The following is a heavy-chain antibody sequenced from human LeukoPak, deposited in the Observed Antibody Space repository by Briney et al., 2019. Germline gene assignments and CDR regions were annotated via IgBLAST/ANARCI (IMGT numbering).Heavy chain of an antibody. D-gene: IGHD4-11*01. V-gene: IGHV3-11*06. CDR3: ARAPHYSNYGPYYYGMDV. J-gene: IGHJ6*02. CDR1: GFTFSDYY. Sequence: GGSLRLSCAASGFTFSDYYMSWIRKAPGKGLEWVSYISSSSSYTNYADSVKGRFTISRDNAKNSLYLQMNSLRAEDTAVYYCARAPHYSNYGPYYYGMDVWGQGTTVTVSS. CDR2: ISSSSSYT.